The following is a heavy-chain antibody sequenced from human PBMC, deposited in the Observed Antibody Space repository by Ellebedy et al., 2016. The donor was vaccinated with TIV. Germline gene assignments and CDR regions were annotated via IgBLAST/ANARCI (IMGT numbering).Heavy chain of an antibody. CDR1: GFTFSTYW. CDR2: IKQDGSEK. D-gene: IGHD2-21*02. Sequence: GGSLRLSXAVSGFTFSTYWMHWVRQAPGKGLEWVANIKQDGSEKYYVDSVKGRFTISRDNAKNSLYLQMNSLRAEDTAVYYCARALGGGDCYWGQGTLVTVSS. J-gene: IGHJ4*02. V-gene: IGHV3-7*01. CDR3: ARALGGGDCY.